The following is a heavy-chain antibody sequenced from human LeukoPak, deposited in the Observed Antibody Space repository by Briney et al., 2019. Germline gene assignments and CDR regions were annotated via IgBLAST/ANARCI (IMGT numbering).Heavy chain of an antibody. Sequence: ASVKVSCKASGYTFTSYYMHWVRQAPGQGLEWMGIINPSGGSTSYAQKFQGRVTMTRDMSTSTVYMELSSLRSEDTAVYYCARERRRADAFDIWGQGTMVTVSS. CDR2: INPSGGST. D-gene: IGHD1-1*01. CDR1: GYTFTSYY. J-gene: IGHJ3*02. CDR3: ARERRRADAFDI. V-gene: IGHV1-46*01.